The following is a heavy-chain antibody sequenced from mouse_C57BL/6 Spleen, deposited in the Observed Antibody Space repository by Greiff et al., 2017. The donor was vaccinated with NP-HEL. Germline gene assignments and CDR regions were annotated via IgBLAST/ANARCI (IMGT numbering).Heavy chain of an antibody. D-gene: IGHD1-1*01. CDR1: GFTFSDYG. V-gene: IGHV5-17*01. CDR3: VYGSSAGFAY. J-gene: IGHJ3*01. Sequence: EVQLVESGGGLVKPGGSLKLSCAASGFTFSDYGMHWVRQAPEQGLEWVAYISSGSSTIYYADTVKGRFTISRDNAKNTLFLQMTSLRSEDTAMYYCVYGSSAGFAYWGQGTLVTVSA. CDR2: ISSGSSTI.